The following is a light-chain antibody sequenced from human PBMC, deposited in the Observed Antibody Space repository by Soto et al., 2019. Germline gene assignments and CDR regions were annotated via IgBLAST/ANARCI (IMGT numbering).Light chain of an antibody. CDR1: TSDVGGYNS. CDR2: EVR. Sequence: QSLLTHPASLSGSPGQSITISCTGTTSDVGGYNSVSWYQQHPGKAPKLIIYEVRRRPSGVSNRFSGSMAANTASLTISGLQTEDEADYYCCSFTTTTSYVFGTGTKVTVL. J-gene: IGLJ1*01. V-gene: IGLV2-14*03. CDR3: CSFTTTTSYV.